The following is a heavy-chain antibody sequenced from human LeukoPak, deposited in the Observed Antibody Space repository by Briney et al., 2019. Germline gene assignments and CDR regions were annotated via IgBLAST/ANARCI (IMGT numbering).Heavy chain of an antibody. V-gene: IGHV4-59*12. Sequence: SETLSLTCTVSGGSITSYYWSWIRQPPGKGLEWIGYIYYSGSTYYNPSLKSRVSVSIDTSKNQFSLKLSSVTAADTAVYYCARVTGYLGAFDIWGQGTMVTVSS. D-gene: IGHD3-9*01. CDR3: ARVTGYLGAFDI. CDR1: GGSITSYY. CDR2: IYYSGST. J-gene: IGHJ3*02.